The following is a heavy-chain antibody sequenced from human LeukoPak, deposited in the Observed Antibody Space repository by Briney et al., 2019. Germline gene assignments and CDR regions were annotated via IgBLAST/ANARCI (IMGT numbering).Heavy chain of an antibody. CDR2: IYSGGST. CDR1: GFTVSSNY. D-gene: IGHD6-19*01. Sequence: GGSLRLSCAASGFTVSSNYMSRVRQAPGKGLEWVSVIYSGGSTYYADYVKGLFTISRNNSKNTLYLQMNSLRAEDTAVYYGARDPPARYSSGWYSYWGQGTLVTVSS. J-gene: IGHJ4*02. CDR3: ARDPPARYSSGWYSY. V-gene: IGHV3-53*01.